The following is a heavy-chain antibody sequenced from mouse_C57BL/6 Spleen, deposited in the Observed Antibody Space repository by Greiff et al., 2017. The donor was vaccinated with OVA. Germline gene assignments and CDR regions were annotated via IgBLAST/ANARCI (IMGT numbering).Heavy chain of an antibody. CDR1: GYTFTDYN. CDR2: INPNNGGT. J-gene: IGHJ2*01. CDR3: ARGDYSNYVDY. Sequence: EVQLKESGPELVKPGASVKMSCKASGYTFTDYNMHWVKQSHGKSLEWIGYINPNNGGTSYNQKFKGKATLTVNKSSSTADMELRSLTSEDSAVYYCARGDYSNYVDYWGQGTTLTVSS. V-gene: IGHV1-22*01. D-gene: IGHD2-5*01.